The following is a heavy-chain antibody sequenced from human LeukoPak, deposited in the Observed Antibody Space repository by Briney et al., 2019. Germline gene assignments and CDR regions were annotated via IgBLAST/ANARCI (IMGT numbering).Heavy chain of an antibody. D-gene: IGHD6-19*01. CDR3: ARAKFEKQWLVRRYYFDY. Sequence: ASVKVSCKASGYTFTSYYMHWVRQAPGQGLEWMGIINPSGGSTSYAQKFQGRVTMTRDTSTSTVYMELSSLRPEDTAVYYCARAKFEKQWLVRRYYFDYWGQGTLVTVSS. V-gene: IGHV1-46*01. J-gene: IGHJ4*02. CDR2: INPSGGST. CDR1: GYTFTSYY.